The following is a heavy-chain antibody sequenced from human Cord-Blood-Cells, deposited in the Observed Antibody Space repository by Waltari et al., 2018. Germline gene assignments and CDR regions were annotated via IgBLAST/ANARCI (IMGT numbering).Heavy chain of an antibody. V-gene: IGHV1-2*04. CDR2: INPNSGGT. J-gene: IGHJ4*02. Sequence: QVQLVQSGAEVKKPGASVKVSCKASGYPFTGYYMHWVRQAPGQGLEWMGWINPNSGGTNYAQKFQGWVTMTRDTSISTAYMELSRLRSDDTAVYYCARDGEENYYGSGSYYNWGQGTLVTVSS. D-gene: IGHD3-10*01. CDR1: GYPFTGYY. CDR3: ARDGEENYYGSGSYYN.